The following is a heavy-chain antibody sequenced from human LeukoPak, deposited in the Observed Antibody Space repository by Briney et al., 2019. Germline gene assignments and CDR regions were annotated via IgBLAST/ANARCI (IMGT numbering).Heavy chain of an antibody. D-gene: IGHD3-10*01. Sequence: PSETLSLTCTVSGGSISSYYWSWIRQPPGKGLEWIGYIYYSGSTNYNPSLKSRVTISVDTSKNQFSLKLSSVTAADTAAYYCARGGSAQYYYYYGMDVWGQGTTVTVSS. V-gene: IGHV4-59*01. CDR1: GGSISSYY. CDR2: IYYSGST. J-gene: IGHJ6*02. CDR3: ARGGSAQYYYYYGMDV.